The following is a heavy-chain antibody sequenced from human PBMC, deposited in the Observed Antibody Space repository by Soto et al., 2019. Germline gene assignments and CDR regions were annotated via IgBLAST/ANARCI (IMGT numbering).Heavy chain of an antibody. CDR1: GFTFTGFG. J-gene: IGHJ2*01. CDR3: ARGYSYGSYWYFHL. V-gene: IGHV1-18*04. CDR2: ITASNGNT. Sequence: QLQLVQSGSEVKNPGASVKVSCKASGFTFTGFGITWVRQAPGQGLEWMGWITASNGNTNYAQNLQGRVTMTTDTATSSAYIELWRLRSVDTAVYYCARGYSYGSYWYFHLLGRGTLVTVSS. D-gene: IGHD5-18*01.